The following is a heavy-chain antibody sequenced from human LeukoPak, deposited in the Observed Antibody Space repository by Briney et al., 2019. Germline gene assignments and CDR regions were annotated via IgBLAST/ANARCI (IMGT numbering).Heavy chain of an antibody. CDR2: ISAYNGHT. D-gene: IGHD6-13*01. CDR1: GYTFTNYD. J-gene: IGHJ4*02. V-gene: IGHV1-18*01. Sequence: ASVKVSCKASGYTFTNYDISYGVSWVRQAPGQGLEWMGWISAYNGHTKFAQNLQGRVTMTTDISTNTAYMELRSLRSDDTAVYYCARDQGGEWDHSSWFEYWGQGTLVTVSS. CDR3: ARDQGGEWDHSSWFEY.